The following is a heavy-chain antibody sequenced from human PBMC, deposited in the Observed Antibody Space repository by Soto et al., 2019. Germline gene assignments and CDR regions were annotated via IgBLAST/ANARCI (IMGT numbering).Heavy chain of an antibody. Sequence: DLVESGGGQVTPGGSLRLSCAASTIGFSDYTFDWVRQAPGKGLEWVASINSASSYIYYAVSVQGRFTISRDNGKKSLYLQMNSLRAEDTAVYYCARSDGVAGNWYFDLWGRGTQVTVSS. CDR1: TIGFSDYT. V-gene: IGHV3-21*01. D-gene: IGHD2-15*01. J-gene: IGHJ2*01. CDR2: INSASSYI. CDR3: ARSDGVAGNWYFDL.